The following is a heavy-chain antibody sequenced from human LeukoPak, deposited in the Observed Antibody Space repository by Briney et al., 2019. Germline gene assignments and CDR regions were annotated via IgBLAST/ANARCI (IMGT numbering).Heavy chain of an antibody. CDR2: IIPIFGTA. CDR3: ARDQYSSSFLGYYYYYMDV. CDR1: GGTFSSYA. V-gene: IGHV1-69*06. J-gene: IGHJ6*03. D-gene: IGHD6-6*01. Sequence: GASVKVSCKASGGTFSSYAISWVRQAPGQGLEWMGGIIPIFGTANYAQKFQGRVTITADKSTSTAYMELSSLRSEDTAVYYCARDQYSSSFLGYYYYYMDVWGKGTTVTVSS.